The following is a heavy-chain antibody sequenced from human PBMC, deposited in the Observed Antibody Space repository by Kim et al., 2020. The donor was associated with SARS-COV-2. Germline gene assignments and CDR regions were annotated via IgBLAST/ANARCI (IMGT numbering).Heavy chain of an antibody. J-gene: IGHJ4*02. CDR3: ARDRGDGYPRYYFDY. V-gene: IGHV3-21*01. D-gene: IGHD2-21*01. CDR1: GFTFSSYS. CDR2: ISSSSSYI. Sequence: GGSLRLSCAASGFTFSSYSMNWVRQAPGKGLEWVSSISSSSSYIYYADSVKGRFTISRDNAKNSLYLQMNSLRAEDTAVYYCARDRGDGYPRYYFDYWGQGTLVTVSS.